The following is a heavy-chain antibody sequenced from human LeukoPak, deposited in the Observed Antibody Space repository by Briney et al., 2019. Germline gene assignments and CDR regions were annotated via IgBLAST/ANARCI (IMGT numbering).Heavy chain of an antibody. V-gene: IGHV3-33*01. Sequence: GRSLRLSCAASGFTFSSYGMHWVRQAPGKGLEWLAVIWYDGSNKYYADSVKGRFTISRDNSKITLYLQMISLRAEDTAVYYCARFPGSGSYFVDYYYGMDVWGQGTTVTVSS. CDR2: IWYDGSNK. D-gene: IGHD3-10*01. CDR1: GFTFSSYG. CDR3: ARFPGSGSYFVDYYYGMDV. J-gene: IGHJ6*02.